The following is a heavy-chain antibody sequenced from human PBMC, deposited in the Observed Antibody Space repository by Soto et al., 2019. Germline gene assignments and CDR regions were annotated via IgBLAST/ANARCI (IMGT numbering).Heavy chain of an antibody. CDR1: GYTFTSYY. V-gene: IGHV1-46*01. D-gene: IGHD6-13*01. CDR3: ARALHTDGTAAGRMHAMDV. CDR2: INANSGTT. Sequence: GSSVKVSCKASGYTFTSYYVHWVRQAPGQGLEWMGVINANSGTTNYAQKFQGRVTMTRDTSTSTLYMELSSLRSEDTTVYYCARALHTDGTAAGRMHAMDVWGQGTTVTVSS. J-gene: IGHJ6*02.